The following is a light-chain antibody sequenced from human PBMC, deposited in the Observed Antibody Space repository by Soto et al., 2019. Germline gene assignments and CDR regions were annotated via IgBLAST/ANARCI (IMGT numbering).Light chain of an antibody. CDR2: AAS. Sequence: DIQMTQSPSSLSASVGDRVTVTCRASQSISTYLNWYQQKPGKTHKRLIYAASSLQSGVPSRFTGGGAGTDFPLTITSLHPEDFVTYYCRQSYRAQYTFGQGTRLEVK. CDR3: RQSYRAQYT. J-gene: IGKJ2*01. CDR1: QSISTY. V-gene: IGKV1-39*01.